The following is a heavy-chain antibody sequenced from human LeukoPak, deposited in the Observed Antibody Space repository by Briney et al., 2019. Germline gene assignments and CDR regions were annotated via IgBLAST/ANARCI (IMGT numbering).Heavy chain of an antibody. V-gene: IGHV1-46*01. Sequence: GASVKVSCKTSGYTFTSYFMHWVRQAPGQGLEWMGIINPSGDSTSYAPKFRDRVTMTRDTSTSTAYMELSSLRSEDTAVYYCAREEGAVGATIPYFDYWGQGTLVTVSS. CDR2: INPSGDST. CDR1: GYTFTSYF. J-gene: IGHJ4*02. D-gene: IGHD1-26*01. CDR3: AREEGAVGATIPYFDY.